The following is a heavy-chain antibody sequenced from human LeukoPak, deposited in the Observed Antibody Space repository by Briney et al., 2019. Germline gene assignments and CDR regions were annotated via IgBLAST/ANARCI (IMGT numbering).Heavy chain of an antibody. CDR1: GFTFSTYA. Sequence: GGSLRLSCALSGFTFSTYAMSWVRQAPGKGLEWVSGISGSGGSTYYADSVKGRFTISRDNSKNTLYLQMNSLRAEDTAVYYCAKSTSEEDSSGWDCWGQGTLVTVSS. CDR2: ISGSGGST. V-gene: IGHV3-23*01. D-gene: IGHD3-22*01. J-gene: IGHJ4*02. CDR3: AKSTSEEDSSGWDC.